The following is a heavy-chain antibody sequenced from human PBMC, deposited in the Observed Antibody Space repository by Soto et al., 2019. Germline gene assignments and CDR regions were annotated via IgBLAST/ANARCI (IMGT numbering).Heavy chain of an antibody. D-gene: IGHD5-12*01. Sequence: QVQLVQSGAEVKKPGSSVKVSCKASGGTFSSYAISWVRQAPGQGLEWMGGIIPIFGTANYAQKFQGRVTIPADESTSTAYLELSSLRSEDTAVYYCARESEGYSGYAPLPYGMDVWGQGTTVTVSS. J-gene: IGHJ6*02. CDR2: IIPIFGTA. CDR3: ARESEGYSGYAPLPYGMDV. CDR1: GGTFSSYA. V-gene: IGHV1-69*12.